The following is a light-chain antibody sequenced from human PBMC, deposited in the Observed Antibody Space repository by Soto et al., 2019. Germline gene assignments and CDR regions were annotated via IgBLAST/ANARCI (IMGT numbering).Light chain of an antibody. V-gene: IGKV3-20*01. CDR3: QQYGSSPIT. Sequence: EIVLTQSPATLSLSPGERATLSCRASQTVGRSLAWYQQKPGQAPRLLISDASNRATGIPARFSGSGSGTDFTLTISRLEPEDFAVYYCQQYGSSPITFGQGTRLEIK. CDR2: DAS. CDR1: QTVGRS. J-gene: IGKJ5*01.